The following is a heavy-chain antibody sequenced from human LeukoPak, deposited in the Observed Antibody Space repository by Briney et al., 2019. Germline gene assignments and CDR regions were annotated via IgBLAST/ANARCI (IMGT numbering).Heavy chain of an antibody. CDR2: IYSAGNT. Sequence: QPGGSLRLSCAASGFTVSSNCMIWVRRPPGKGLEWVSVIYSAGNTYKADSVKGRFTISRDNVKNTLYLQMNSLRAEDTAVYYCVREMTMLTFYGMDVWGQGTTVTVSS. CDR3: VREMTMLTFYGMDV. D-gene: IGHD4-17*01. J-gene: IGHJ6*02. CDR1: GFTVSSNC. V-gene: IGHV3-53*03.